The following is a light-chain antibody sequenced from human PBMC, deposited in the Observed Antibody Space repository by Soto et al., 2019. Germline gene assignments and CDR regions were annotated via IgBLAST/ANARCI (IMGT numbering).Light chain of an antibody. CDR3: AAWDDSLNGVV. CDR2: SNN. J-gene: IGLJ2*01. Sequence: LLTQPPSASGTPGQRVTISCSGSSSNIGSNTVNWYQQLPGTAPKLLIYSNNQRPSGVPDRFSGSKSGTSASLAISGLQSEDEADYYCAAWDDSLNGVVFGGGTKLTVL. V-gene: IGLV1-44*01. CDR1: SSNIGSNT.